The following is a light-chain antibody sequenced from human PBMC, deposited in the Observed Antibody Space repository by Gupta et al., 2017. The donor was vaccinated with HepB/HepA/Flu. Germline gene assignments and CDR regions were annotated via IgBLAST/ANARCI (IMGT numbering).Light chain of an antibody. J-gene: IGLJ1*01. CDR2: DVN. CDR3: SSLTSSSTLYV. Sequence: QSALTQPASVSGSPGQSITISCTGTSSDVGSYKYVSWHQQHPGKAPKLMIYDVNNRPSGVSNRFSGSKSGNTASLTISGLQAEDEADYYCSSLTSSSTLYVFGTGTKVTVL. CDR1: SSDVGSYKY. V-gene: IGLV2-14*03.